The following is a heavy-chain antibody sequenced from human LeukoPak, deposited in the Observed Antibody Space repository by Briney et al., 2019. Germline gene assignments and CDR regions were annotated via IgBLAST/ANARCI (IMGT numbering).Heavy chain of an antibody. J-gene: IGHJ6*02. CDR2: IYYSGST. V-gene: IGHV4-31*03. D-gene: IGHD3-3*01. Sequence: SETLSLTCTVSGGSISSGGYYWSWIRQHPGKGLEWIGYIYYSGSTYYSPSLKSRVTISVDTSKNQFSLKLSSVTAADTAVYYCARALYYDFWSGYFYYYYGMDVWGQGTTVTVSS. CDR3: ARALYYDFWSGYFYYYYGMDV. CDR1: GGSISSGGYY.